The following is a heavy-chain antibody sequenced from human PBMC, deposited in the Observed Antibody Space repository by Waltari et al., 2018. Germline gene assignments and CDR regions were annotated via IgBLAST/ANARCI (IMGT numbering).Heavy chain of an antibody. CDR2: IYYSGST. CDR1: GGSISSYY. D-gene: IGHD3-3*01. J-gene: IGHJ6*03. CDR3: ARAISRNDFWSVTYYYYYMDV. Sequence: QVQLQESGPGLVKPSETLSLTCTVSGGSISSYYWSWIRQPPGKGLGWIGYIYYSGSTNYNPSLKSRVTISVDTSKNQFSLKLSSVTAADTAVYYCARAISRNDFWSVTYYYYYMDVWGKGTTVTVSS. V-gene: IGHV4-59*01.